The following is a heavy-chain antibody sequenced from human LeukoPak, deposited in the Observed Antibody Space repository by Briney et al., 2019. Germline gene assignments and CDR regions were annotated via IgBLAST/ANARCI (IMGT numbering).Heavy chain of an antibody. CDR1: GFTFSSYA. D-gene: IGHD2-2*01. Sequence: PGGSLRLSCAASGFTFSSYAMSWVRQAPGKGLEWVSAISGSGGSTYYADSVKGRFTISRDNSKNTLYLQMNGLRAEDTAVYYCAKDQIQVVASYYFDYWGQGTLVTVSS. J-gene: IGHJ4*02. CDR3: AKDQIQVVASYYFDY. V-gene: IGHV3-23*01. CDR2: ISGSGGST.